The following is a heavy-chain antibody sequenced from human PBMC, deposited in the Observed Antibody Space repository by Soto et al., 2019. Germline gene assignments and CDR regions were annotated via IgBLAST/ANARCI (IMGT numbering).Heavy chain of an antibody. CDR2: ISSSSRTI. D-gene: IGHD3-16*01. Sequence: EVQLVESGGRLVQPGGSLRLSCAASGFTLSSYSMNWARQAPGKGLEWVSYISSSSRTIYYAVSVKGRFTISRDNAKNSLYLQMNSLRDEDTAVYYCVRGGAFKIDYWGQGTLVTVSS. CDR1: GFTLSSYS. CDR3: VRGGAFKIDY. J-gene: IGHJ4*02. V-gene: IGHV3-48*02.